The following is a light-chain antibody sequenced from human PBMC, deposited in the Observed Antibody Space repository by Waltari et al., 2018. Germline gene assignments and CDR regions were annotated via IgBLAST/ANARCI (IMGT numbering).Light chain of an antibody. V-gene: IGKV3-20*01. J-gene: IGKJ1*01. CDR3: QHHFRLPAT. Sequence: LTQSPGTLSLSPGERATLSCRASQSISRYLAWYQQKPGQAPRLLIYGACTRATGIPDRFSGSGSGTDFSLTISGLEPEDSAVYYCQHHFRLPATFGQGTKVEIK. CDR2: GAC. CDR1: QSISRY.